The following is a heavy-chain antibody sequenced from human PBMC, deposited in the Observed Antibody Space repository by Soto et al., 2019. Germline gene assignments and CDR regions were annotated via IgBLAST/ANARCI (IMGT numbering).Heavy chain of an antibody. Sequence: GGSLRLSCAASGFTFSSYGMNWVRQAPGKGLEWVAVIWYDGSNKYYADSVKGRFTISRDNSKNTLYLQMNSLRAEDTAVYYCARRDKRGYDFWSGSYYYYMDVWGKGTTVTVSS. CDR2: IWYDGSNK. CDR3: ARRDKRGYDFWSGSYYYYMDV. V-gene: IGHV3-33*01. D-gene: IGHD3-3*01. CDR1: GFTFSSYG. J-gene: IGHJ6*03.